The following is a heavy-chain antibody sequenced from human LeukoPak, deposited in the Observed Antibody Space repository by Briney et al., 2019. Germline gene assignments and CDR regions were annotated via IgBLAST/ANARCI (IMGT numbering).Heavy chain of an antibody. Sequence: ASVKVSCKASGYTFTDYYIHWVRQAPGQGLEWMGWINPNSGGTNYAQKFQDRVTMTRDTSINTAYMELSGLRSDDTAVFYCARVSSNWDTYFHYWGQGSLDTVSS. CDR3: ARVSSNWDTYFHY. CDR1: GYTFTDYY. D-gene: IGHD7-27*01. J-gene: IGHJ4*02. V-gene: IGHV1-2*02. CDR2: INPNSGGT.